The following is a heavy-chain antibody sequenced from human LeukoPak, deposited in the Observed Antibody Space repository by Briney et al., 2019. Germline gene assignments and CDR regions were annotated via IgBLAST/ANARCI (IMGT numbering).Heavy chain of an antibody. D-gene: IGHD3-22*01. V-gene: IGHV3-23*01. CDR2: ISGSGTNT. Sequence: GGSLRLSCAASGFTFSSYVMSWVRQAPGKGLEWVSGISGSGTNTYYADSVKGRLTISRDNSKNTLYLQMNSLSAEDTAVYYCARDLEDSSPFGAFDMWGQGTMVTVSS. J-gene: IGHJ3*02. CDR3: ARDLEDSSPFGAFDM. CDR1: GFTFSSYV.